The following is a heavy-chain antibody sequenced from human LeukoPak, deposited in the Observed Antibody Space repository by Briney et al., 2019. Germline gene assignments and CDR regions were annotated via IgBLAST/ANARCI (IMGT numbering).Heavy chain of an antibody. D-gene: IGHD3-3*01. CDR3: ASSYYDFWSGYGDAFDI. V-gene: IGHV1-69*04. CDR1: GGTFSSYA. J-gene: IGHJ3*02. CDR2: VIPILGIA. Sequence: SVKVSCKASGGTFSSYAIRWVRQAPGQGLEWMGRVIPILGIANYAQKFQGRVTITADKSTSTAYMELSSLRSEDTAVYYCASSYYDFWSGYGDAFDIWGRGTMVTVTS.